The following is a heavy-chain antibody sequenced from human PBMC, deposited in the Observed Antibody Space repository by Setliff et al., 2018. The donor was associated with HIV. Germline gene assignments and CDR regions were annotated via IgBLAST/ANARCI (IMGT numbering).Heavy chain of an antibody. J-gene: IGHJ3*02. CDR2: IYTSGTT. D-gene: IGHD3-10*01. V-gene: IGHV4-4*07. CDR1: DGSVSGYP. CDR3: ARAGSMVRGVIISAIDI. Sequence: PSETLSLTCSVSDGSVSGYPWSWIRQPAGKGLEWIGRIYTSGTTNYNPSLKSRVTMSVDTSKNQFSLKLSSVTAADTAVYYCARAGSMVRGVIISAIDIWGQGTMVTVSS.